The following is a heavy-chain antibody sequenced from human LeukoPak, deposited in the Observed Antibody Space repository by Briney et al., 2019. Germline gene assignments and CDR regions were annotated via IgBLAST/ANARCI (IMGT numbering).Heavy chain of an antibody. Sequence: PSETLSLTCTVSGGSMNQYYWSWLRQPAGKGLEWIGRIYSTGTTYYKPSLKSRVTMSVDTSHNQFFLKLNSVTAADTAVYYCAREARSGYEGFWSDPWGQGTVVTVSS. J-gene: IGHJ5*02. V-gene: IGHV4-4*07. CDR3: AREARSGYEGFWSDP. CDR2: IYSTGTT. D-gene: IGHD5-12*01. CDR1: GGSMNQYY.